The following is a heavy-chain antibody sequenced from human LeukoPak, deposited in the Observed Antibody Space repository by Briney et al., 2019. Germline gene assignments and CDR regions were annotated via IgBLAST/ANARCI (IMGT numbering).Heavy chain of an antibody. J-gene: IGHJ4*02. Sequence: GGSLRLSCAASRFTFSSYSMNWVRQAPGRGLEWVSSISSSSSYIYYADSVKGRFTISRDNAKNSLYLQMNSLRAEDTAVYYCARGRTHYYDSNGYSDYWGQGTLVTVSS. V-gene: IGHV3-21*01. CDR2: ISSSSSYI. CDR1: RFTFSSYS. D-gene: IGHD3-22*01. CDR3: ARGRTHYYDSNGYSDY.